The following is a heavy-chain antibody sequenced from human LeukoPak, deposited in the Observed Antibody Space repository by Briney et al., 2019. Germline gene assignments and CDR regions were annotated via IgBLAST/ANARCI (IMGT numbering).Heavy chain of an antibody. D-gene: IGHD1-26*01. CDR2: IYPGDSDT. Sequence: PGESLKISCKGSGYSFTSYWIGWVRQMPGKGLDWMGIIYPGDSDTRYSPSFQGQVTISADKSIITAYLQWSSLKASDTAMYYCARVGSGSYQPFDSWGQGTLVTVSS. CDR1: GYSFTSYW. V-gene: IGHV5-51*01. J-gene: IGHJ4*02. CDR3: ARVGSGSYQPFDS.